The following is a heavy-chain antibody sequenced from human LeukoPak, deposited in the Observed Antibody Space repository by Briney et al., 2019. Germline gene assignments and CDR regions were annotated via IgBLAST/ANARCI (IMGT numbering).Heavy chain of an antibody. D-gene: IGHD5-24*01. CDR1: GFTFSSYG. CDR3: ARSEVKYGYRLDFDY. CDR2: ISYDGSNQ. Sequence: PGGSLRLSCAASGFTFSSYGMHWVRQAPGKGLEWVAVISYDGSNQYYADSVKGRFTISRDDAKKSLYLQMNSLRAEDTAVYYCARSEVKYGYRLDFDYWGQGTLVTVSS. V-gene: IGHV3-30*03. J-gene: IGHJ4*02.